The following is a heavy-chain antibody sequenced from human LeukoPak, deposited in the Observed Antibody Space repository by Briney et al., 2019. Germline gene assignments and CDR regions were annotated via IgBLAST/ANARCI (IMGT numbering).Heavy chain of an antibody. D-gene: IGHD3-22*01. CDR2: INGGGSGT. J-gene: IGHJ2*01. CDR3: AKFRGSVYYHWHFDL. CDR1: GFTFSSSA. Sequence: GGSLRLSCAASGFTFSSSAMSWVRQAPGKGLEWVSSINGGGSGTYYADSVKGRFTISRDNSKNTLDLQMNSLRAEDTAVYYCAKFRGSVYYHWHFDLWGRGTLVTVSS. V-gene: IGHV3-23*01.